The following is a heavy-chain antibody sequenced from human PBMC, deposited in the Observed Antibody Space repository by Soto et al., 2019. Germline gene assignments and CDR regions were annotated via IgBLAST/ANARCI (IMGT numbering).Heavy chain of an antibody. V-gene: IGHV3-21*01. J-gene: IGHJ5*02. CDR1: GFTFSSYS. CDR2: ISSSSSYI. Sequence: EVQLVESGGGLVKPGGSLRLSCAASGFTFSSYSMNWVRQAPGKGLEWVSSISSSSSYIYYADSVKGRFTISRDNAKNSLYLQMNSLRAEDTAVYYCARGVDEVVAANNWFDPWGQGTLVTVSS. CDR3: ARGVDEVVAANNWFDP. D-gene: IGHD2-15*01.